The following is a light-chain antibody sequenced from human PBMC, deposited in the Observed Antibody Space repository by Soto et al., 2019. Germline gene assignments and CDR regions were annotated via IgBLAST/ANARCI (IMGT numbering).Light chain of an antibody. CDR2: GNS. J-gene: IGLJ2*01. CDR3: QSYDSSLSAYVV. Sequence: QSVLTQPPSVSGAPGQRVTISCTGSSSNIGAGYDVHWYQQVPGTAPKLLIYGNSNRPSGVPDRFSGSKSGTSASLAITGLQAEDEADYYCQSYDSSLSAYVVFGGGTKVTLL. CDR1: SSNIGAGYD. V-gene: IGLV1-40*01.